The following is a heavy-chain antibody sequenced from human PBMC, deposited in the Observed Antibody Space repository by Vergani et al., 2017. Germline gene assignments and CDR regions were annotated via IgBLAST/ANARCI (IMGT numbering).Heavy chain of an antibody. Sequence: EVHLLESGGGLVQSGGSLRLSCAASGFTFSNSAVSWVRQAPGRGLAWVSGISWNSGSIGYADSVKGRFTISRDNAKNSLYLQMNSLRAEDMALYYCAKDIGGSGWDWYFDLWGRGTLVTVSS. CDR1: GFTFSNSA. V-gene: IGHV3-9*03. CDR3: AKDIGGSGWDWYFDL. CDR2: ISWNSGSI. J-gene: IGHJ2*01. D-gene: IGHD6-19*01.